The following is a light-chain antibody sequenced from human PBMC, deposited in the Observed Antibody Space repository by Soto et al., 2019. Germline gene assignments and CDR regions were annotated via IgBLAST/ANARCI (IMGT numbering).Light chain of an antibody. CDR3: CSYTSSITRV. V-gene: IGLV1-47*01. Sequence: QSVLTQPPSASGTPGQRVTISCSGSSSNIGSYYVYWYQQLPGTAPKLLIYRNNQRPSGVPDRFSGSKSGTSASLAISGLRAEDEADYYCCSYTSSITRVFGGGTKLTVL. CDR1: SSNIGSYY. J-gene: IGLJ2*01. CDR2: RNN.